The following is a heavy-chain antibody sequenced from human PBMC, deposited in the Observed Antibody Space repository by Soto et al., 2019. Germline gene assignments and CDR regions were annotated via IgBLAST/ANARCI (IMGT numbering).Heavy chain of an antibody. V-gene: IGHV1-69*01. Sequence: QVQLVQSGAEVKKPGSSVKVSCKASGGTFSTYAIDWVRQAPGQGLEWMGGIIPLFGTANYAQKFQGRVTITADESTSTAYMELSSLRSEDTAVYYCARDSGQYYDILTGPFDPWGQGTLVTVSS. CDR2: IIPLFGTA. CDR1: GGTFSTYA. D-gene: IGHD3-9*01. J-gene: IGHJ5*02. CDR3: ARDSGQYYDILTGPFDP.